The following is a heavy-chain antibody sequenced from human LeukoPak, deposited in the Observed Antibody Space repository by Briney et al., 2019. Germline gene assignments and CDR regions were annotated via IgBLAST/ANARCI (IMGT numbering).Heavy chain of an antibody. CDR3: AKERLGSITIFGVAFDY. Sequence: GGSVRLSCAASGFTFSSYAMSWVRQAPGKGLEWVSAISGSGGSTYYADSVKGRFTISRDNSKNTLYLQMNSLRAEDTAVYYCAKERLGSITIFGVAFDYWGQGTLVTVSS. CDR2: ISGSGGST. J-gene: IGHJ4*02. V-gene: IGHV3-23*01. CDR1: GFTFSSYA. D-gene: IGHD3-3*01.